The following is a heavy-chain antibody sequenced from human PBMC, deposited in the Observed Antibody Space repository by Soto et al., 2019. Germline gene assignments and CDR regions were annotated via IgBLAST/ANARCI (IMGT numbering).Heavy chain of an antibody. V-gene: IGHV1-69*02. Sequence: QVQLVQSGAEVKKPGSSVKVSCKASGGTFSSYTISWVRQAPGQGLEWMGRIIPILGIANYAQKFQGRVTITADKSTSTAYMELSSLRSEDTAVYYCARVAYYDILTGQSIDYYMDVWGKGTTVTVSS. D-gene: IGHD3-9*01. CDR1: GGTFSSYT. J-gene: IGHJ6*03. CDR3: ARVAYYDILTGQSIDYYMDV. CDR2: IIPILGIA.